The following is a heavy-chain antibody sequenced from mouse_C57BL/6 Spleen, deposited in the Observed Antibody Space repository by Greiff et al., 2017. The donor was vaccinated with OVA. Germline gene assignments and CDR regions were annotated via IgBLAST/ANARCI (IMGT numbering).Heavy chain of an antibody. CDR2: ISYDGSN. Sequence: EVKLEESGPGLVKPSQSLSLTCSVTGYSITSGYYWNWIRQFPGNKLEWMGYISYDGSNNYNPSLKNRISITRYTSKNQFFLKLNSVTTEDTATYYCASPDGYYPHWYFDVWGTGTTVTVSS. CDR1: GYSITSGYY. J-gene: IGHJ1*03. CDR3: ASPDGYYPHWYFDV. D-gene: IGHD2-3*01. V-gene: IGHV3-6*01.